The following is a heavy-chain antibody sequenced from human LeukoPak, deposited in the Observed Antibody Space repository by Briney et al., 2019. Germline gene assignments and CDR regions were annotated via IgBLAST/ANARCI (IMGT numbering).Heavy chain of an antibody. CDR1: GGSFSGYC. Sequence: KPSETLSLTCAVYGGSFSGYCWSWIRQPPGKGLEWIGEINHSGSTNYNPSLKSRVTISVDTSKNQFSLKLSSVTAADTAVYYCARGEKNDFWSGYQYYFGYWGQGTLVTVSS. J-gene: IGHJ4*02. D-gene: IGHD3-3*01. CDR3: ARGEKNDFWSGYQYYFGY. CDR2: INHSGST. V-gene: IGHV4-34*01.